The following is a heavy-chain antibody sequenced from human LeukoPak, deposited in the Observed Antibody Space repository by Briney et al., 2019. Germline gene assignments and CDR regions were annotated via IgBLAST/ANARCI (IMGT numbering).Heavy chain of an antibody. D-gene: IGHD2-2*02. V-gene: IGHV3-11*04. J-gene: IGHJ3*02. CDR1: GFTFSDYY. CDR3: ARCPRYCSSTSCYMGAGAFDI. Sequence: GGSLRLSCAASGFTFSDYYMSWIRQAPGKGLEWVSYISSSGSTIYYADSVKGRFNISRDNAKNSLYLQMNSLRAEDTAVYYCARCPRYCSSTSCYMGAGAFDIWGQGTMVTVSS. CDR2: ISSSGSTI.